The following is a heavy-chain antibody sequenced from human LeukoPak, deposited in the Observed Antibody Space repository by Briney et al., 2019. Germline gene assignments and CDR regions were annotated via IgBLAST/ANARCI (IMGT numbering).Heavy chain of an antibody. J-gene: IGHJ4*02. CDR1: GGTFSSYA. CDR3: ARIMYYYDSSGYHGEYYFDY. D-gene: IGHD3-22*01. CDR2: IIPIFGTA. V-gene: IGHV1-69*01. Sequence: SVKVSCKASGGTFSSYAISWVRQAPGQGLEWMGGIIPIFGTANYAQKFQGRVTITADESTSAAYMELSSLRSEDTAVYYCARIMYYYDSSGYHGEYYFDYWGQGTLVTVSS.